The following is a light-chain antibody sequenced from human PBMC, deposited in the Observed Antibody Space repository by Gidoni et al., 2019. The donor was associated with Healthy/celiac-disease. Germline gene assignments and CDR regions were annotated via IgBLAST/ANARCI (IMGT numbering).Light chain of an antibody. V-gene: IGLV9-49*01. CDR3: GADHGSGSNFFVV. CDR1: RGYSNYK. Sequence: QPVLTQPPSASASLGASVPLTCTLSRGYSNYKVDWYQQRPGKGPRFVMRVGTGGIVGSKGDGIPDRFSVLGSGLNRYLTIKNIQEEDESDYHCGADHGSGSNFFVVFGGGTKLTVL. CDR2: VGTGGIVG. J-gene: IGLJ2*01.